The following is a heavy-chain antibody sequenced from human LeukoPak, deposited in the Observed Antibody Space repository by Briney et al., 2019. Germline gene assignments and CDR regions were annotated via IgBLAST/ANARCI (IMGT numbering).Heavy chain of an antibody. J-gene: IGHJ3*02. Sequence: SVKVSCKASGFTFTSSAMQWVRQARGQRLEWIGWIVVGSGNTNYAQKFQERVTITRDMSTGTAYMELSSLRSEDTAVYYCAAINYYDSSGDAFDIWGQGTMVTVSS. CDR1: GFTFTSSA. V-gene: IGHV1-58*02. D-gene: IGHD3-22*01. CDR3: AAINYYDSSGDAFDI. CDR2: IVVGSGNT.